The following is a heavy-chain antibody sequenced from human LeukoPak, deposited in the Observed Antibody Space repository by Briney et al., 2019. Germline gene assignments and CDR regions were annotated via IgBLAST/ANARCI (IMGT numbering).Heavy chain of an antibody. V-gene: IGHV3-64D*06. J-gene: IGHJ4*02. CDR2: ISSNGYNT. CDR1: GFTFSTYV. Sequence: GGSLRLSCSVSGFTFSTYVMHWVRQAPGRGLEYVSAISSNGYNTYYADSVKGRFTISRDNSKNTVYLQKSSLRADDTAVYYCVRGTGYWGQGTLVTVSS. CDR3: VRGTGY.